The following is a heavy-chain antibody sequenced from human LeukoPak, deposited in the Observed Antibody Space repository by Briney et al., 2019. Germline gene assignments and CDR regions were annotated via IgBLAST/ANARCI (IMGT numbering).Heavy chain of an antibody. D-gene: IGHD3-10*01. V-gene: IGHV3-15*01. CDR3: TTEGDITMVRGVIIRGVDY. CDR2: IKSKTDGGTT. CDR1: GFTFSNAW. J-gene: IGHJ4*02. Sequence: PGGSLRLSCAASGFTFSNAWMSWVRQAPGKRLEWVGRIKSKTDGGTTDYAAPVKGRFTISRDDSKNTLYPQMNSLKTEDTAVYYCTTEGDITMVRGVIIRGVDYWGQGTLVTVSS.